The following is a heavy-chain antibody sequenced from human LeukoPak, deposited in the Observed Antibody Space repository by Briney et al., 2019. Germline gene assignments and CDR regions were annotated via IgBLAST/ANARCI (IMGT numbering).Heavy chain of an antibody. J-gene: IGHJ5*02. V-gene: IGHV1-18*01. CDR3: ARAIAAAGSNWFDP. D-gene: IGHD6-13*01. CDR1: GYTFTTYG. Sequence: ASVKVSCKASGYTFTTYGISWVRQAPGQGLEWMGWISAYNNNTKNARKFQGRVTMTTDTSTSTAYMELRSLRSDDTAVYYCARAIAAAGSNWFDPWGQGTLVTVSS. CDR2: ISAYNNNT.